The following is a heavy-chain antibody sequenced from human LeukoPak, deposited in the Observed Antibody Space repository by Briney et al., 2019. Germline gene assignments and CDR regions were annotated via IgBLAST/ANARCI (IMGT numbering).Heavy chain of an antibody. V-gene: IGHV3-64*01. CDR3: ARLVGHMDV. CDR2: ISSNGGST. J-gene: IGHJ6*03. D-gene: IGHD1-26*01. CDR1: GFTLSSYA. Sequence: GGSLRLSCASSGFTLSSYAMHWVRQAPGKGLEYVSAISSNGGSTYYANSVKGRFTISRDNSKNTLYLQMGSLRAEDMAVYYCARLVGHMDVWGKGTTVTVSS.